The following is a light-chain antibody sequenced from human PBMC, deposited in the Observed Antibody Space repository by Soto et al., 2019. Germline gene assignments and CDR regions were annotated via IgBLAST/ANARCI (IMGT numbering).Light chain of an antibody. J-gene: IGKJ4*01. V-gene: IGKV3-15*01. CDR3: QQYYNWLS. Sequence: EIVMTQSPATLSVSPGERATISCRASRNIDSNLAWYQLTPGQAPRLLMYDVSTRATDIPTRFSGTGSGTDFTLTISSLQSDDFAVYYCQQYYNWLSFGGGTNIEIK. CDR2: DVS. CDR1: RNIDSN.